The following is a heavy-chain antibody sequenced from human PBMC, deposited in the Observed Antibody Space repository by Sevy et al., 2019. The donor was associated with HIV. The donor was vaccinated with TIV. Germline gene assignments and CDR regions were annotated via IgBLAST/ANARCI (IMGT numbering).Heavy chain of an antibody. D-gene: IGHD6-13*01. CDR2: ISYDGSNK. CDR1: GFTFSSYA. Sequence: GGSLRLSCAASGFTFSSYAMHWVRQAPGKGLEWVSVISYDGSNKYYANSVKGRFTISRDNSKNTLYLQMNSLRAEDTAVYYCATGLRYSSRWYNIYWGQGTLVTVSS. J-gene: IGHJ4*02. CDR3: ATGLRYSSRWYNIY. V-gene: IGHV3-30-3*01.